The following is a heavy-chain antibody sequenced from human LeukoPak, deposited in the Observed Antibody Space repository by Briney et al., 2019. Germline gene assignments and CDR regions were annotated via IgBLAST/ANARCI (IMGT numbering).Heavy chain of an antibody. D-gene: IGHD1-26*01. CDR3: ARDSGSYEGEDY. Sequence: GGSLRLSSAASGFTFSDYYMSWIPQAPRKGLVCVSYISSRGSTIHYADAVKDRFTIPRDNAKNSLSLQMNSRRAEDTAVYYCARDSGSYEGEDYWGQGTLVTVSS. V-gene: IGHV3-11*01. CDR1: GFTFSDYY. CDR2: ISSRGSTI. J-gene: IGHJ4*02.